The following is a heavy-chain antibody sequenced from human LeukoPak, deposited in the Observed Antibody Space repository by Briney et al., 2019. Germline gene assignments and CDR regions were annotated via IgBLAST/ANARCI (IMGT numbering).Heavy chain of an antibody. J-gene: IGHJ4*02. CDR2: IIPILGIA. D-gene: IGHD2-21*02. CDR3: ARDLRSCGGDCYFDY. V-gene: IGHV1-69*04. CDR1: GYTFTSYG. Sequence: SVKVSCKASGYTFTSYGISWVRQAPGQGLEWMGRIIPILGIANYAQKFQGRVTITADKSTSTAYMELSSLRSEDTAVYYCARDLRSCGGDCYFDYWGQGTLVTVSS.